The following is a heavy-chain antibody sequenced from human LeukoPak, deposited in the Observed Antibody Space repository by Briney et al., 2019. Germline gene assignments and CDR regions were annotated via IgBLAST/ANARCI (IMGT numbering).Heavy chain of an antibody. Sequence: SETLSLTCTVSGGSISSYYWSWIRQPPGKGLEWIGYIYYSGSTNYNPSLKSRVTISVDTSKNQFSLKLSSVTAADTAVYYGARDGYNIFDYWGQGTLVTVSS. J-gene: IGHJ4*02. D-gene: IGHD5-24*01. V-gene: IGHV4-59*01. CDR2: IYYSGST. CDR3: ARDGYNIFDY. CDR1: GGSISSYY.